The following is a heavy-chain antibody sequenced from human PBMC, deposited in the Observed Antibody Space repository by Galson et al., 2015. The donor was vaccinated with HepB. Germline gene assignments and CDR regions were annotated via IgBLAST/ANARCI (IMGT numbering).Heavy chain of an antibody. CDR1: GFTFSSYS. V-gene: IGHV3-21*01. CDR2: ISSSSTYI. D-gene: IGHD6-6*01. CDR3: ARDRGTQLVGNYYFAMDV. Sequence: SLRLSCAASGFTFSSYSMNWVRQAPGKGLEWVSSISSSSTYIYYADSVKGRFTISRDNAKHSLYLQMNSLRAEDTAVYYCARDRGTQLVGNYYFAMDVWGQGTTVTVSS. J-gene: IGHJ6*02.